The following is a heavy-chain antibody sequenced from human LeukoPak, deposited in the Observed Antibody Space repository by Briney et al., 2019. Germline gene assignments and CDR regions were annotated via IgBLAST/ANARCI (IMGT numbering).Heavy chain of an antibody. CDR2: INPNTGGT. Sequence: ASVKVSCKASEYTFTDYYMHGVRQAPGQGLEWMGWINPNTGGTDYAQKFQGRVTMTRDTSISTAYMNLSGLSSDDTAVYYCARDSGYCSGSSCDRYFDLWGRGTLVTVSS. V-gene: IGHV1-2*02. CDR1: EYTFTDYY. D-gene: IGHD2-15*01. J-gene: IGHJ2*01. CDR3: ARDSGYCSGSSCDRYFDL.